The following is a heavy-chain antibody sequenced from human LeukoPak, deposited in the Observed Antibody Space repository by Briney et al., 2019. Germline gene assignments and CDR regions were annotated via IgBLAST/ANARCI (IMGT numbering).Heavy chain of an antibody. CDR1: GFTFSSYW. CDR2: INSDGSST. J-gene: IGHJ3*02. D-gene: IGHD2-2*02. CDR3: ARPRGYCRRTSCYNDDAFDS. Sequence: GGSLRLSCAASGFTFSSYWMHWVRQAPGKGLVWVSRINSDGSSTSYADSVKGRFTISRDNAKNNLYLQMHSLRAEDTAVYYCARPRGYCRRTSCYNDDAFDSGGQGTMVTVSS. V-gene: IGHV3-74*01.